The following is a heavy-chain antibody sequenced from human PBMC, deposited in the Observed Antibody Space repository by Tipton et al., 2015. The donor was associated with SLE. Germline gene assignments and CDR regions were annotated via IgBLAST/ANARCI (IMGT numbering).Heavy chain of an antibody. CDR2: IYSGGST. Sequence: SLRLSRAASGFTVSSNYMSWVRQAPGKGLEWVSVIYSGGSTYYADSVKGRFTISRDNSKNTLYLQMNSLRAEDTAVYYCARGGRGYGDLDYWGQGTLVTVSS. V-gene: IGHV3-53*05. D-gene: IGHD4-17*01. CDR1: GFTVSSNY. CDR3: ARGGRGYGDLDY. J-gene: IGHJ4*02.